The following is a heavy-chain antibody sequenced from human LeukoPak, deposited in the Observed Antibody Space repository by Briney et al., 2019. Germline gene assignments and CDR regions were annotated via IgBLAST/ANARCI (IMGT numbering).Heavy chain of an antibody. V-gene: IGHV4-4*07. J-gene: IGHJ6*02. CDR2: IYTSGST. CDR3: ARGLIVVVPAGDYYYYYGMDV. D-gene: IGHD2-2*01. Sequence: NPSETLSLTCTVSGGSISSYYWSWIRQPAGKGLEWIGRIYTSGSTNYNPSLKSRVTMSVDTSKNQFSLKLSSVTAADTAVYYCARGLIVVVPAGDYYYYYGMDVWGQGTTVTVSS. CDR1: GGSISSYY.